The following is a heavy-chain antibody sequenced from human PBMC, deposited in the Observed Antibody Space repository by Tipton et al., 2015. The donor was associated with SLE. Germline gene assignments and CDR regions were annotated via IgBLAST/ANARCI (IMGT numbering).Heavy chain of an antibody. CDR2: VFYSGST. V-gene: IGHV4-30-2*03. J-gene: IGHJ6*02. CDR3: ARPSMTALYGMDV. D-gene: IGHD6-6*01. CDR1: GGSISSGGYS. Sequence: TLSLTCAVSGGSISSGGYSWSWIRQPPGKGLEWIGSVFYSGSTYYNPSLKSRVTISVDASNNQFSLKLSSVTAADTAVYYCARPSMTALYGMDVWGQGTTVTVSS.